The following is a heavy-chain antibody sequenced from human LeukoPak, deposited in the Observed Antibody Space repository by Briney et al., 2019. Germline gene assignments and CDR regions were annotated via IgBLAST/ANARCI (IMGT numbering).Heavy chain of an antibody. CDR3: ARGGHCSSTSCYKYYFDY. CDR1: GGSFSGYY. J-gene: IGHJ4*02. Sequence: SETLSLTCAVYGGSFSGYYWRWIRQLPGKGLEWIGEVNHSGSTNYNPSLKSRVTISVDTSKNQFSLKLSSVTAADTAVYYCARGGHCSSTSCYKYYFDYWGQGTLVTVSS. V-gene: IGHV4-34*01. CDR2: VNHSGST. D-gene: IGHD2-2*02.